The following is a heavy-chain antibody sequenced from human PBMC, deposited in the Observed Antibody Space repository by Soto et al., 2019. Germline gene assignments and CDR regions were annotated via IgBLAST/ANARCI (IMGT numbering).Heavy chain of an antibody. V-gene: IGHV1-8*01. Sequence: QVQLVQSGAEVKKPGASVRVSCKASGYTFTSYDINWVRQATGQGLEWMGWMNPNSGNTGYAQKFQGRDTMTRNTSVNTAYMELSSRRADDTAVYYCARGMVPVFLAFDIWGQGKIVTVSS. CDR1: GYTFTSYD. CDR2: MNPNSGNT. J-gene: IGHJ3*02. D-gene: IGHD1-20*01. CDR3: ARGMVPVFLAFDI.